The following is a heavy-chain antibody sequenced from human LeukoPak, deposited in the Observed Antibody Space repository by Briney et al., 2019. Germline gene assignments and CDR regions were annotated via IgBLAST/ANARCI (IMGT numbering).Heavy chain of an antibody. Sequence: GASVKVSCKASGGTFSSYAISWVRQAPGQGLEWMGGIIPIFGTANYAQKFQGRVTITADESTSTAYMELSSLRSEDTAVYYCARGQYPLTSQPYFDYWGQGTLVTVSS. CDR1: GGTFSSYA. V-gene: IGHV1-69*13. CDR2: IIPIFGTA. D-gene: IGHD2-2*02. CDR3: ARGQYPLTSQPYFDY. J-gene: IGHJ4*02.